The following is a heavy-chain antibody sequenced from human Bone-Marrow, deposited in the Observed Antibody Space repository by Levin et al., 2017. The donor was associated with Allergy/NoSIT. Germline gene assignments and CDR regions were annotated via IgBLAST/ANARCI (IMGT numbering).Heavy chain of an antibody. V-gene: IGHV3-48*02. CDR3: AKEDNLNARRALDY. Sequence: ELGGSLRLSCAASGFTFSRYSMHWVRQAPGKGLEWVSYIIGSSTTINYADSVKGRFTISRDNARNSLYLQMNSLRDEDTAIYYCAKEDNLNARRALDYWGQGILVTVSS. D-gene: IGHD1-20*01. CDR2: IIGSSTTI. J-gene: IGHJ4*02. CDR1: GFTFSRYS.